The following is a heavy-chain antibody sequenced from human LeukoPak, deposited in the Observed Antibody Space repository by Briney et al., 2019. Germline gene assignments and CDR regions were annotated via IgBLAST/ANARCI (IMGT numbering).Heavy chain of an antibody. V-gene: IGHV4-39*07. D-gene: IGHD5-18*01. J-gene: IGHJ4*02. CDR1: GGSISSSSYY. CDR3: ARLPRLWLHDY. Sequence: SETLSLTCTVSGGSISSSSYYWGWIRQPPGKGLEWIGSIYYSGSTYYNPSLKSRVTISVDTSKNQFSLKLSSVTAADTAVYYCARLPRLWLHDYWGQGTLVTVSS. CDR2: IYYSGST.